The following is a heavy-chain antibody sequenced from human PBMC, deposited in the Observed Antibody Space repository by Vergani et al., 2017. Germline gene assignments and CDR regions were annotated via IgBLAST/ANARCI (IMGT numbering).Heavy chain of an antibody. CDR3: ARGDLPEETSMVY. D-gene: IGHD3-10*01. J-gene: IGHJ4*02. Sequence: QVHLVQSGAEVKEPGSPLRVSCKDSGHNFHRYTFSWVRQAPGRGLEWIGRIIPLSRITNYADNFLARVAIITDESSNTVYMTLSNLHSQDTAVFYCARGDLPEETSMVYWGQGTLVSVSS. CDR2: IIPLSRIT. CDR1: GHNFHRYT. V-gene: IGHV1-69*05.